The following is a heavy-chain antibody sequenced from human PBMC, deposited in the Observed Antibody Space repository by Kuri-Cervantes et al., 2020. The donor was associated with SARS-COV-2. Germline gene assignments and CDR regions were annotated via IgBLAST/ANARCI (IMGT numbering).Heavy chain of an antibody. J-gene: IGHJ4*02. Sequence: GESLKISCETSGFSFTDYYVSWIRQIPGGGLEWLSFISGSSSFTNSADSVKGRFTISRDNSASTMFLQMNSLRAEDTALYFCAKDLISASYFGSGSPDYWGQGTLVTVSS. D-gene: IGHD3-10*01. CDR3: AKDLISASYFGSGSPDY. CDR1: GFSFTDYY. V-gene: IGHV3-11*05. CDR2: ISGSSSFT.